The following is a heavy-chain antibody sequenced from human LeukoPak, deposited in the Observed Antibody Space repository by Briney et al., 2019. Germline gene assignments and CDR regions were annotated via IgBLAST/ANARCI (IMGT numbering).Heavy chain of an antibody. Sequence: SVKVSCKASGGTFSSYAISWVRQAPGQGLEWMGGIIPIFGTANYAQKFQGRVTITADESTSTAYMELSSLRSEDTAVYYCARTDTYSSSSSYWGQGTLVTVSS. CDR1: GGTFSSYA. V-gene: IGHV1-69*13. D-gene: IGHD6-6*01. CDR2: IIPIFGTA. CDR3: ARTDTYSSSSSY. J-gene: IGHJ4*02.